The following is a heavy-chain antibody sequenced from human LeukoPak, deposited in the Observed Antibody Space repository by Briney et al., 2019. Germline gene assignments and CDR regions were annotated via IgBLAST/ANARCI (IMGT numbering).Heavy chain of an antibody. CDR1: GFSFSSYW. CDR3: AKAQLRVTTGIDN. Sequence: PGGSLSLSCAASGFSFSSYWMYWVRQAPGKGLVWVSRINSDGSSSSYADSVSGRFTISRDNAKNTLYLQMNSLRVEDTAVYYCAKAQLRVTTGIDNWGQGTLVTVSS. V-gene: IGHV3-74*01. CDR2: INSDGSSS. D-gene: IGHD4-17*01. J-gene: IGHJ4*02.